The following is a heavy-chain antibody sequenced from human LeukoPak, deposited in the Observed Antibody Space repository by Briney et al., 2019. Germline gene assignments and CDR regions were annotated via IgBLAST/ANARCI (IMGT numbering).Heavy chain of an antibody. J-gene: IGHJ4*02. Sequence: GGSLRLSCAASGFTVSSNEMNWVRQALGKWLEWVSSISSSSSYIYYADSVKGRFTISRDNAKNSLYLQMNSLRAEDTAVYYCARDKLLFGDLPDYWGQGTLVTVSS. V-gene: IGHV3-21*01. CDR3: ARDKLLFGDLPDY. CDR2: ISSSSSYI. D-gene: IGHD3-10*01. CDR1: GFTVSSNE.